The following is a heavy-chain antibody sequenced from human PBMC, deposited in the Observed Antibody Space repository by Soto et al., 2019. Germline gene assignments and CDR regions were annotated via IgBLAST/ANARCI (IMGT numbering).Heavy chain of an antibody. D-gene: IGHD5-18*01. CDR3: ARGRGDTAMAWYY. CDR2: IYYSGST. J-gene: IGHJ4*02. Sequence: QVQLQESGPGLVKPSETLSLTCTVSGGSISSYYWSWIRQPPGKGLEWIGYIYYSGSTKYNPSLKCRVTISVDTSKNQFSLKLNSVTAADTAVYYCARGRGDTAMAWYYWGQGTLVTVSS. V-gene: IGHV4-59*01. CDR1: GGSISSYY.